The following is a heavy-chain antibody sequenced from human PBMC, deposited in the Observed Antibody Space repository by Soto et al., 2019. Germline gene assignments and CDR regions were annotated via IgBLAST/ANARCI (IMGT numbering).Heavy chain of an antibody. J-gene: IGHJ6*03. CDR2: ISAYNGNT. CDR3: ARVPYGDSRNYYMDV. CDR1: GYTFTSYG. D-gene: IGHD4-17*01. V-gene: IGHV1-18*01. Sequence: ASVKVSCKASGYTFTSYGISWVRQAPGQGLEWMGWISAYNGNTNYAQKLQGRVTMTTDTSTSTAYMELRSLRSDDTAVYYCARVPYGDSRNYYMDVWGKGTTVTVSS.